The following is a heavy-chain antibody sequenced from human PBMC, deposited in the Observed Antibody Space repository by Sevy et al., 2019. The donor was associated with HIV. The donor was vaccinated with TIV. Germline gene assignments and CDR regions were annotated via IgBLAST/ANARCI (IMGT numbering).Heavy chain of an antibody. CDR1: GYTFTSYA. CDR3: ARGDNWNDGYYYYYYMDV. CDR2: INAGNGNT. J-gene: IGHJ6*03. D-gene: IGHD1-20*01. V-gene: IGHV1-3*01. Sequence: ASVKVSCKASGYTFTSYAMHWVRQAPGQRLEWMGWINAGNGNTKYSQKFQGRVTITRDTSASTAYMELSSLGSEDTAVYYCARGDNWNDGYYYYYYMDVWGKGTTVTVSS.